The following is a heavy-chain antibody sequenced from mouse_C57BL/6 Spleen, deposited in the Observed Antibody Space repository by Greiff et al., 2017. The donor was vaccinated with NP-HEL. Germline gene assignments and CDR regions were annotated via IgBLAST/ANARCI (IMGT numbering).Heavy chain of an antibody. Sequence: VQLQQSGPELVKPGASVKISCKASGYTFTDYYMNWVKQSHGKSLEWIGDINPYNGDTSYNQKFKGKATLTVDKSSSTAYMELRSLTSEDSAVYNCARVDFDYWGQGTTLTVSA. CDR1: GYTFTDYY. CDR2: INPYNGDT. CDR3: ARVDFDY. J-gene: IGHJ2*01. V-gene: IGHV1-26*01.